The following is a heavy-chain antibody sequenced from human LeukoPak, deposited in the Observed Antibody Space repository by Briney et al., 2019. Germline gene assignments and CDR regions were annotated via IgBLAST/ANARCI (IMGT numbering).Heavy chain of an antibody. CDR2: IYNGDTT. CDR1: GFTVTNNF. CDR3: ARDNY. V-gene: IGHV3-66*01. Sequence: GGSLRLSCVVSGFTVTNNFMMWVRQAPGKGLECVSIIYNGDTTYYAESVKDRFTLSRDNSKNTLYLQMNSLRAEDTAVYYCARDNYWGQETLVTVSS. J-gene: IGHJ4*02.